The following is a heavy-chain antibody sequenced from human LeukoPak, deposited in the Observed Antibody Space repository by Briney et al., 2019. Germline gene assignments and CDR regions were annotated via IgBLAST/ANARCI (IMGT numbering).Heavy chain of an antibody. CDR1: GGSITSSNYY. CDR2: IHYSGST. J-gene: IGHJ4*02. Sequence: PSETLSLTCTGSGGSITSSNYYWGWIRQPPGKGLEWIGSIHYSGSTYYNPSLKSRVTFSVDTSTNQFSLRLSSVTAADTAVYYCARHSFYYDSSGYYYYFDYWGQGTLVTVSS. CDR3: ARHSFYYDSSGYYYYFDY. D-gene: IGHD3-22*01. V-gene: IGHV4-39*01.